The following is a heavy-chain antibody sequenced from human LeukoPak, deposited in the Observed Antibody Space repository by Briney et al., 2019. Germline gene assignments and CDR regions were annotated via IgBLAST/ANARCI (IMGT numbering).Heavy chain of an antibody. CDR3: ACDSSGYNTFDI. V-gene: IGHV5-51*01. D-gene: IGHD3-22*01. J-gene: IGHJ3*02. CDR2: IYPGDSDT. Sequence: LKISXXGSGXSFTSYWIGWVRKMPGKGLEWMGIIYPGDSDTRYSPSFQGQVTISADKSISTAYLQWSSLKASDTAMYYCACDSSGYNTFDIWGQGTMVTVSS. CDR1: GXSFTSYW.